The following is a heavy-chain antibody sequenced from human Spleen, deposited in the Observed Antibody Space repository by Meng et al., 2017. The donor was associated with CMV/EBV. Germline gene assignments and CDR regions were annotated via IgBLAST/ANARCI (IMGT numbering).Heavy chain of an antibody. V-gene: IGHV1-69*10. CDR3: ARGRSGYNINYFDY. J-gene: IGHJ4*02. CDR1: GESFSRHA. Sequence: SGESFSRHAMSWVRQAPGQGLEWMGAIIPRVGITNYAQRFQGRVTITADSSTSTAYMELNNLRSEDTAVYYCARGRSGYNINYFDYWGPGTLVTVSS. D-gene: IGHD5-24*01. CDR2: IIPRVGIT.